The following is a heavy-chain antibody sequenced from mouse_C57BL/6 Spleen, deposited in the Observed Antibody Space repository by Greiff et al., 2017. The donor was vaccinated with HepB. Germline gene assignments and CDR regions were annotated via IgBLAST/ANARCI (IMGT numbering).Heavy chain of an antibody. J-gene: IGHJ2*01. CDR1: GYTFTSYW. V-gene: IGHV1-64*01. CDR2: IHPNSGST. CDR3: ARWGYGNQYYFDY. D-gene: IGHD2-1*01. Sequence: VQLQQPGAELVKPGASVKLSCKASGYTFTSYWMHWVKQRPGQGLEWIGMIHPNSGSTNYNEKFKSKATLTVDKSSSTAYMQLSSLTSEDSAVYYCARWGYGNQYYFDYWGQGTTLTVSS.